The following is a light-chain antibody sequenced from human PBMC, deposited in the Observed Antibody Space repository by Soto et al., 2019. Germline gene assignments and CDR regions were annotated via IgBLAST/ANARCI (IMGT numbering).Light chain of an antibody. CDR3: SSYTIGSTYV. Sequence: QSVLTQPASVSASPRQSSTISCTGTRSDVGTYDDVSWYRQHPGKAPRLLIYEVTNRPSGVSNRFSGSKSGDTASLTISGLQAEDEGDYYCSSYTIGSTYVFGSGTKLTVL. CDR1: RSDVGTYDD. J-gene: IGLJ1*01. V-gene: IGLV2-14*01. CDR2: EVT.